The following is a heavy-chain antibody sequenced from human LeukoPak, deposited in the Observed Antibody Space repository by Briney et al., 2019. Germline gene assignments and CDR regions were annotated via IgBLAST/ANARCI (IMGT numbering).Heavy chain of an antibody. V-gene: IGHV3-53*04. Sequence: PSETLSLTCTVSGGSISSGGYYMNWVRQAPGKGLEWVSVIYRGGSTYYADSVKGRFTISRHNSKNTLYLQMNSLRAEDTAVYYCARPLTGLLYGIDYWGQGALVTVSS. D-gene: IGHD2-8*01. CDR1: GGSISSGGYY. CDR2: IYRGGST. CDR3: ARPLTGLLYGIDY. J-gene: IGHJ4*02.